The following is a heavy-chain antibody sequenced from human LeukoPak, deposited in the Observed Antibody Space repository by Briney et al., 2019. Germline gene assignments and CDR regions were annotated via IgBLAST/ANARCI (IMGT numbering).Heavy chain of an antibody. Sequence: ASVKVPCKASGYTFTGYYMHWVRQAPGEGLEWMGWINPNNSDTIYAQKFQGRVTMTRDTSISTAYMELSRLRSDDTAVYYCARAEYYYDSSGLKGLPFDYWGQGTLVTVSS. J-gene: IGHJ4*02. CDR3: ARAEYYYDSSGLKGLPFDY. CDR1: GYTFTGYY. V-gene: IGHV1-2*02. CDR2: INPNNSDT. D-gene: IGHD3-22*01.